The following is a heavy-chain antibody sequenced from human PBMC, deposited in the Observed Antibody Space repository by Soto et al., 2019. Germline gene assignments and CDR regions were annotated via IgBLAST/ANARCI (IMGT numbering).Heavy chain of an antibody. J-gene: IGHJ6*02. CDR2: IYYSGST. D-gene: IGHD3-3*01. CDR1: GGSISSSSYY. CDR3: ARSDYTIFGVPLYYYYGMDV. V-gene: IGHV4-39*01. Sequence: ETLSLTCTVSGGSISSSSYYWGWIRQPPGKGLEWIGSIYYSGSTYYNPSLKSRVTISVDTSKNQFSLKLSSVTAADTAVYYCARSDYTIFGVPLYYYYGMDVWGQGTTVTVSS.